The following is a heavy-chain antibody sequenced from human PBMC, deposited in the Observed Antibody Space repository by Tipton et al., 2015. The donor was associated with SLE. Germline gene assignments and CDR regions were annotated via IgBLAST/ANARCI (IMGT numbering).Heavy chain of an antibody. CDR3: ARENNWFDP. V-gene: IGHV4-59*12. CDR1: GGSISSYY. CDR2: TNQGGGT. J-gene: IGHJ5*02. Sequence: TLSLTCTVSGGSISSYYWSWIRQPPGKGLEWIGITNQGGGTYYNSSLKSRVTISLDASKNQFSLKLSSVTAADTAVYYCARENNWFDPWGQGTLVTVSS.